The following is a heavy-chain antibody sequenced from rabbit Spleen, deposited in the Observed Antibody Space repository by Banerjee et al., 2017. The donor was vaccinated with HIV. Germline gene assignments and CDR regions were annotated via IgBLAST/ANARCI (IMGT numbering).Heavy chain of an antibody. CDR2: IVTGDGNT. CDR1: GFSFSSGYD. J-gene: IGHJ6*01. D-gene: IGHD6-1*01. V-gene: IGHV1S45*01. Sequence: QEQLEESGGGLVKPEGSLTLTCTASGFSFSSGYDMCWVRQAPGKGLEWIACIVTGDGNTYYASWAKGRFTISKTSSTTVTLQMTSLTAADTATYFCARDAAYSSYGYDLNLWGPGTLVTVS. CDR3: ARDAAYSSYGYDLNL.